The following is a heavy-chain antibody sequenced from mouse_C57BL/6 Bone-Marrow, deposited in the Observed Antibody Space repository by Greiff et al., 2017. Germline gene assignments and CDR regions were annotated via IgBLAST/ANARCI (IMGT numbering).Heavy chain of an antibody. V-gene: IGHV14-2*01. CDR1: GFNIQDYY. CDR2: IDPEDGET. J-gene: IGHJ4*01. Sequence: VQLQQSGAELVKPGASVKLSCTASGFNIQDYYMHWVKQRTEQGLEWIGRIDPEDGETKYAPQFQGKATITADTSSNTAYLHLSSLTSEDTAVYYWASLYYSSISHYYAMDSWGQETSDTVSS. D-gene: IGHD1-1*01. CDR3: ASLYYSSISHYYAMDS.